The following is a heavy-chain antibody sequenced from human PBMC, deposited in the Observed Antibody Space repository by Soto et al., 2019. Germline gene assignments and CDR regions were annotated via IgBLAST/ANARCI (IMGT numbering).Heavy chain of an antibody. D-gene: IGHD3-10*01. CDR2: ISYDGSNK. Sequence: GGSLRFSCAASGFTFSSYAMHWVRQAPGKGLEWVAVISYDGSNKYYADSVKGRFTISRDNSKNTLYLQMNSLRAEDTAVYYCVWFGELLYRGWGQGTLVTVSS. CDR1: GFTFSSYA. V-gene: IGHV3-30-3*01. CDR3: VWFGELLYRG. J-gene: IGHJ4*02.